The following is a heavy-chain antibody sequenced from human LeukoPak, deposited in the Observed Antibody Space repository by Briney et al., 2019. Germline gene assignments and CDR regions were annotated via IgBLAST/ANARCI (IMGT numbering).Heavy chain of an antibody. CDR3: ARDPRYSSSWYGGGYFDY. CDR2: ISYDGSNK. Sequence: GGSLRLSCAASGFTFSSYAIHWVRQAPGKGLEWVAVISYDGSNKYYADSVKGRFTISRDNSKNTLYLQMHSLRAEDTAVYYCARDPRYSSSWYGGGYFDYWGQGTLVTVSS. J-gene: IGHJ4*02. CDR1: GFTFSSYA. D-gene: IGHD6-13*01. V-gene: IGHV3-30*04.